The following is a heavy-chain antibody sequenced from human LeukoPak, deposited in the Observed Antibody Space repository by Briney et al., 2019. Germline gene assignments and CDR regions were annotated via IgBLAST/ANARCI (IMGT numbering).Heavy chain of an antibody. Sequence: SETLSLTCTVSGCSISSGGYYWSWIRQHPGKGLEWIGYIYYSGSTYYNPSLKSRVTISVDTSKNQFSLKLSSVTAADTAVYYCARASGIAAAGGLFDYWGQGTLVTVSS. J-gene: IGHJ4*02. D-gene: IGHD6-13*01. CDR3: ARASGIAAAGGLFDY. V-gene: IGHV4-31*03. CDR1: GCSISSGGYY. CDR2: IYYSGST.